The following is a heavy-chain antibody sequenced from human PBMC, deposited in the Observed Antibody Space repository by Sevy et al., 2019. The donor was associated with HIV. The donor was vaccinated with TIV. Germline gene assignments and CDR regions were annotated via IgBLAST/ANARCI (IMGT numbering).Heavy chain of an antibody. J-gene: IGHJ4*02. CDR3: ARESGSSSWNPLGY. CDR1: GFTISSYS. CDR2: ISSSSSYI. V-gene: IGHV3-21*01. Sequence: GGSLRLSCAASGFTISSYSMNWVRQAPGKGLEWVSSISSSSSYIYYADSVKGRFTISRDNAKNSLYLQMNSLRAEDTAVYYCARESGSSSWNPLGYWGQGTLVTVSS. D-gene: IGHD6-13*01.